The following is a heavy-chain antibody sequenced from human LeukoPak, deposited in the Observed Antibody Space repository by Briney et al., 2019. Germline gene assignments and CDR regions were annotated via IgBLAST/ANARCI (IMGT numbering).Heavy chain of an antibody. CDR2: INPNSGDT. V-gene: IGHV1-2*02. CDR3: ARREDLLVPLDF. CDR1: RFTLTYYF. Sequence: ASVKVSCRTSRFTLTYYFMHWVRRAPGQGLEWLGWINPNSGDTNCAQKFQGRVTMTRATSISTAHMELSRLRADDTAVYYCARREDLLVPLDFWGQGTLITVSS. D-gene: IGHD6-13*01. J-gene: IGHJ4*02.